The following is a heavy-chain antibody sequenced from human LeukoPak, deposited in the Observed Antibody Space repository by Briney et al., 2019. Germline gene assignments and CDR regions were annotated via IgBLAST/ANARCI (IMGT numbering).Heavy chain of an antibody. CDR1: GYTFTGYY. D-gene: IGHD1-26*01. CDR2: INPNSGGT. CDR3: ARSSGWEQQGVFDY. Sequence: ASVKVSCKASGYTFTGYYMHRVRQAPGQGLEWLGWINPNSGGTNYAQTFQGRVTMTSDTSISTAYMELSRPRADDTARYYCARSSGWEQQGVFDYWGQGNLVTVSS. J-gene: IGHJ4*02. V-gene: IGHV1-2*02.